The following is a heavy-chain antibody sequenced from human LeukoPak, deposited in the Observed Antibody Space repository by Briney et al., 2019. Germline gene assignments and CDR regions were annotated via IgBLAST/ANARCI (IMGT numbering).Heavy chain of an antibody. Sequence: VASVKVSCKASGGTFSSYAISWVRQAPGQGLEWMGGIIPIFGTANYAQKFQGRVTITADESTSTAYMELSSLRSEDTAVYYCARDRSDSSGYYYATDAFDIWGQGTMVTVSS. CDR2: IIPIFGTA. V-gene: IGHV1-69*13. J-gene: IGHJ3*02. D-gene: IGHD3-22*01. CDR1: GGTFSSYA. CDR3: ARDRSDSSGYYYATDAFDI.